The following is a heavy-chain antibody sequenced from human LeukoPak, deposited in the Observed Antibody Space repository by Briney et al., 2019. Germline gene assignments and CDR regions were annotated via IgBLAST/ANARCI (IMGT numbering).Heavy chain of an antibody. CDR2: IKSKTDGGTT. CDR1: EFTFRNAW. CDR3: TSQYFDY. Sequence: NTGGSLRLSCAASEFTFRNAWMNWVRQGPRKGLEWVGRIKSKTDGGTTDYAAPVEGRFTISRDDSKNTVYLQMNSLKTEDTAVYYCTSQYFDYWGQGTLVAVSS. J-gene: IGHJ4*02. V-gene: IGHV3-15*01.